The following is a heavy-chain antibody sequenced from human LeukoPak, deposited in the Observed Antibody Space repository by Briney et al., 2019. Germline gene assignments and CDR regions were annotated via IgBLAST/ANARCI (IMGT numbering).Heavy chain of an antibody. Sequence: GASVKVSCKASGYTFTGYYMHWVRQAPGQGLEWMGWINPNSGGTNYAQKFQGRVTMTRDTSISTAYMELSRLRSDDTAVYYCARGGCSSTSCYNNAFDIWGQGTMVTVSS. D-gene: IGHD2-2*02. V-gene: IGHV1-2*02. CDR3: ARGGCSSTSCYNNAFDI. J-gene: IGHJ3*02. CDR2: INPNSGGT. CDR1: GYTFTGYY.